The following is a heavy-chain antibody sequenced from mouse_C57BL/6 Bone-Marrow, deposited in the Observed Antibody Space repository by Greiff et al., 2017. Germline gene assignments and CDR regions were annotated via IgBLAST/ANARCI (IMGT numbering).Heavy chain of an antibody. D-gene: IGHD2-12*01. J-gene: IGHJ3*01. V-gene: IGHV2-2*01. Sequence: QVQLKQSGPGLVQPSQSLSITCTVSGFSLTSYGVHWVRQSPGKGLEWLGVIWSGGSTDYNAAFISRLSISKDNSKSQVFFKMNSLQADDTAIYYCARGGKLYGIFAYWGQGTLVTVSA. CDR1: GFSLTSYG. CDR3: ARGGKLYGIFAY. CDR2: IWSGGST.